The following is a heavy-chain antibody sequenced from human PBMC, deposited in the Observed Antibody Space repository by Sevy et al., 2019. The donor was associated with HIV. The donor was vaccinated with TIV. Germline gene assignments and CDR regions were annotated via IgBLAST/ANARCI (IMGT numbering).Heavy chain of an antibody. V-gene: IGHV3-48*03. CDR2: ITNSGSTK. CDR3: ARDLPPSATTVAHFDY. D-gene: IGHD4-17*01. Sequence: GGSLGLSCTASGFPFSSYEMNWVRQAPGKGLEWVSYITNSGSTKYYSDSVKGRFTISRDNAKNSLYLQMNNLRAEDTAVYYCARDLPPSATTVAHFDYWGLGTLVTVSS. CDR1: GFPFSSYE. J-gene: IGHJ4*02.